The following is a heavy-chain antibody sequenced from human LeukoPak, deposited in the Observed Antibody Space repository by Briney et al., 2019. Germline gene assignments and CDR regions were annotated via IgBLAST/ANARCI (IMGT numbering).Heavy chain of an antibody. Sequence: PGGSLRLSCAASGFTLSSYAMHWVRQAPGKGLEWVAVISYDGSNKYYADSVKGRFTISRDNSKNTLYLQMNSLRAEDTAVYYCASNLDGGPAVYYYYGMDVWGQGTTVTVSS. CDR3: ASNLDGGPAVYYYYGMDV. D-gene: IGHD4-23*01. CDR2: ISYDGSNK. CDR1: GFTLSSYA. V-gene: IGHV3-30-3*01. J-gene: IGHJ6*02.